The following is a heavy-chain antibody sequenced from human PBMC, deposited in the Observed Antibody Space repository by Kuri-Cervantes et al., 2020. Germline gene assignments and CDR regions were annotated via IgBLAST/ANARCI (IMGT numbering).Heavy chain of an antibody. D-gene: IGHD1-26*01. CDR3: ASRGTNGFDI. J-gene: IGHJ3*02. CDR1: GFTFSSYA. V-gene: IGHV3-30-3*01. Sequence: GESLKISCAASGFTFSSYAMHWVRQAPGKGLEWVAVISYDGSNKYYADSVKGRFTISRDNSKNTLYLQMNSLRAEDTAVYYCASRGTNGFDIWGQGTMVTVSS. CDR2: ISYDGSNK.